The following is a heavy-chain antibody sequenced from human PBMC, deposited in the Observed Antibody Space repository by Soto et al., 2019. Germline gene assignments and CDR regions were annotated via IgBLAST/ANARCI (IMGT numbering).Heavy chain of an antibody. D-gene: IGHD6-13*01. Sequence: GGSLRLSCAASGCTFSSYSRNWVRQAPGKGLEWVSSISSSSSYIYYADSVKGRFTISRDNAKNSLYLQMNSLRAEDTAVYYCARDQPGSSWSRPNGMDVWGQGTTVTVSS. CDR2: ISSSSSYI. V-gene: IGHV3-21*01. CDR3: ARDQPGSSWSRPNGMDV. CDR1: GCTFSSYS. J-gene: IGHJ6*02.